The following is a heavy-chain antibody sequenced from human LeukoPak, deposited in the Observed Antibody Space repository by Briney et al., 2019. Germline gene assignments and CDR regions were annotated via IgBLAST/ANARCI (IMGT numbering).Heavy chain of an antibody. CDR1: GFTFSSYS. Sequence: GGSLRLSCAASGFTFSSYSMNWVRQAPGKGLEWVSYISSSSSTIYYADSVKGRFTISRDNAKNSLYLQMNSLRAEDTAVYYCARVGYYGSGSPANWGQGTLVTVSS. CDR2: ISSSSSTI. V-gene: IGHV3-48*01. CDR3: ARVGYYGSGSPAN. D-gene: IGHD3-10*01. J-gene: IGHJ4*02.